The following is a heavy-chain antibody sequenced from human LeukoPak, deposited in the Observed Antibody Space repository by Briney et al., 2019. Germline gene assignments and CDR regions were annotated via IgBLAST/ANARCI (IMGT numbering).Heavy chain of an antibody. CDR2: ISGSSTYI. D-gene: IGHD3-9*01. J-gene: IGHJ4*02. Sequence: GGSLRLSCAASGFTLSNYNMNWVRQAPGKGLEWVSSISGSSTYIYYADSVKGRFTISRDNAKNSLYPQMNSLRAEDTAVYYCARAPYDILTGYSPYYFDYWGQGTLVTVSS. CDR1: GFTLSNYN. CDR3: ARAPYDILTGYSPYYFDY. V-gene: IGHV3-21*06.